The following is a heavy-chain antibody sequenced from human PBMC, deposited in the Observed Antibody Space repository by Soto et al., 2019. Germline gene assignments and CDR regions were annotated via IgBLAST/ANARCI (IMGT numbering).Heavy chain of an antibody. CDR2: IYPGDSDT. Sequence: PGESLKISCEGSGYTFTSYWIGWVRQMPGKGLEWMVIIYPGDSDTRYSPSFQGQVTISADKSISTAYLQWSSLKASDTAMYYCARLVYGDYYYYYYGMDVWGQGTTVTVSS. D-gene: IGHD4-17*01. V-gene: IGHV5-51*01. CDR3: ARLVYGDYYYYYYGMDV. CDR1: GYTFTSYW. J-gene: IGHJ6*02.